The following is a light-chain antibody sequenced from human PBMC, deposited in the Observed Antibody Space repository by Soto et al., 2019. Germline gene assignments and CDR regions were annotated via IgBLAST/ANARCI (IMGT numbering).Light chain of an antibody. CDR2: GAS. J-gene: IGKJ1*01. Sequence: EIVLTQSPGTLSLSPGERSTLSRRASQSVSSSYLAWYQQKPGQAPRLLIYGASIRATGIPARFSGSGSGTEFTLTISTLQSEDFAIYYCQHYNNWPPWTFGQGTKVDIK. V-gene: IGKV3-15*01. CDR3: QHYNNWPPWT. CDR1: QSVSSSY.